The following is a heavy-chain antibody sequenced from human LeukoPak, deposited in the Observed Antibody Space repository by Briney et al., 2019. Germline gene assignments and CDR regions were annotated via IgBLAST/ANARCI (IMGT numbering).Heavy chain of an antibody. CDR3: ARAVPMVRGVSDY. CDR2: INPNSGGT. J-gene: IGHJ4*02. Sequence: GASVKVSCKASGYTFIGYYIHWVRQAPGQGLEWMGWINPNSGGTNYEEKFQGRVTMTRDTSISTAYMELSRLRSDDTAVYYCARAVPMVRGVSDYWGQGTLVTVSS. V-gene: IGHV1-2*02. CDR1: GYTFIGYY. D-gene: IGHD3-10*01.